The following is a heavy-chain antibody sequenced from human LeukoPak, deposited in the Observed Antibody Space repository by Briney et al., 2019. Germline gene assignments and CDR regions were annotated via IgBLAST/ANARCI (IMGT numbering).Heavy chain of an antibody. Sequence: AGGSLRLSCAASGFTFTNYAMSWVRQAPGKGLEWVSGISGSGGSTYYADSVKGRFTISRDNSKNTLYLQMNSLRAEDTAVYYCAKDRHDYGDSHFDYWGQGTLVTVSS. CDR1: GFTFTNYA. D-gene: IGHD4-17*01. CDR2: ISGSGGST. CDR3: AKDRHDYGDSHFDY. J-gene: IGHJ4*02. V-gene: IGHV3-23*01.